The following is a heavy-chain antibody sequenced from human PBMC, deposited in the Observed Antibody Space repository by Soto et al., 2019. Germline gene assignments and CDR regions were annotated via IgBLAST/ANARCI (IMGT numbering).Heavy chain of an antibody. CDR1: GGTFSSYA. CDR2: IIPIFGTA. Sequence: SVKVSCKASGGTFSSYAISWVRQAPGQGLEWMGGIIPIFGTANYAQKFQGRVTITADESTSTAYMELSSLRSEDTAVYYCARGQGSSGPYYYYYYGMDVWGQGTTVTVSS. V-gene: IGHV1-69*13. J-gene: IGHJ6*01. D-gene: IGHD6-19*01. CDR3: ARGQGSSGPYYYYYYGMDV.